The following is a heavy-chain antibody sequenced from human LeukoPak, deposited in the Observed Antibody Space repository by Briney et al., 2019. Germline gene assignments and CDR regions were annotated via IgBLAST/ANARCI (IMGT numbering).Heavy chain of an antibody. J-gene: IGHJ4*02. CDR3: AKVDYGDPFDY. CDR2: ISSSSSNI. D-gene: IGHD4-17*01. V-gene: IGHV3-48*02. Sequence: PGGSLRLSCAASGFTFSSYSMNWVRQAPGKGLEWVSYISSSSSNIYYADSVKGRFTISRDNAKNSLYLQMNSLRDDDTAVYYCAKVDYGDPFDYWGQGTLVTVSS. CDR1: GFTFSSYS.